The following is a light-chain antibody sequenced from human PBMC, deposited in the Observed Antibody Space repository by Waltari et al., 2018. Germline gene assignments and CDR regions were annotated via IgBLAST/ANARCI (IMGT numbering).Light chain of an antibody. J-gene: IGKJ1*01. CDR3: HQYNSYPWT. V-gene: IGKV1-5*01. CDR2: DVS. Sequence: DIQMTQSPSTLSASVGNRVTITCRASQSISSWLAWYQQTPGKAPKLLIYDVSSLESGVPSRFSGSGSGTEFTLTISSLQPDDFATYYCHQYNSYPWTFGQGTKVEIK. CDR1: QSISSW.